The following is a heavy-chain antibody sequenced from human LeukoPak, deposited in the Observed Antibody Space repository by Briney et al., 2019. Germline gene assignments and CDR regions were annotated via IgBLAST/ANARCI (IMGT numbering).Heavy chain of an antibody. CDR3: ARAGRCSGGSCQFDY. D-gene: IGHD2-15*01. CDR2: IYYSGST. Sequence: PSETLSLTCTVSGGSISSYYWSWIRQPPGKGLEWIGYIYYSGSTNCNPSLKSRVTISVDTSKNQFSLKLSSVTAADTAVYYCARAGRCSGGSCQFDYWGQGTLVTVSS. CDR1: GGSISSYY. J-gene: IGHJ4*02. V-gene: IGHV4-59*01.